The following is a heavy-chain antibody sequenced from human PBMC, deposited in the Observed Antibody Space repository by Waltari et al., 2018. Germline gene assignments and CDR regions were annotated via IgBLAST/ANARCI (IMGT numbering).Heavy chain of an antibody. V-gene: IGHV3-23*04. D-gene: IGHD3-22*01. CDR3: AKDQPPAYYYDSSGYYGVAFDI. J-gene: IGHJ3*02. Sequence: EVQLVESGGGLVQPGGSLRLSCAASGFTFSSYAMSWVRKAPGKGLEWVSAISCSGGSTYYADSVKGRFTISRDNSKNTLYLQMNSLRAEDTAVYYCAKDQPPAYYYDSSGYYGVAFDIWGQGTMVTVSS. CDR2: ISCSGGST. CDR1: GFTFSSYA.